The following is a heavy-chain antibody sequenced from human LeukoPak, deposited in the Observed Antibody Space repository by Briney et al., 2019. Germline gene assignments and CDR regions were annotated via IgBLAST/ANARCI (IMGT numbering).Heavy chain of an antibody. CDR3: ARGGYYDSSGYYYKRHLDY. V-gene: IGHV4-4*07. D-gene: IGHD3-22*01. CDR1: GGSISSYY. CDR2: IYTSGST. Sequence: SETLSLTCTVSGGSISSYYWSWIRQPAGKGLEWIGRIYTSGSTNYNPSLKSRVTMSVDTSKNQFSLKLSSVTAADTAVYYCARGGYYDSSGYYYKRHLDYWGQGTLVTVSS. J-gene: IGHJ4*02.